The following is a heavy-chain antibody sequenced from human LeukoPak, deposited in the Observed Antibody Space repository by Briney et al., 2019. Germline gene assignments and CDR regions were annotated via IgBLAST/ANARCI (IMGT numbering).Heavy chain of an antibody. D-gene: IGHD5-18*01. CDR1: GGSISSTSYY. Sequence: SETLSLTCTVSGGSISSTSYYWGWIRQPPGKGLEWIGSFHYSGSTYYNPSLKSRVTISVDTSKNQFSLNLSSVTAADTAVYYCARRYNYGYFGYWGQGTLVIVSS. J-gene: IGHJ4*02. CDR3: ARRYNYGYFGY. CDR2: FHYSGST. V-gene: IGHV4-39*01.